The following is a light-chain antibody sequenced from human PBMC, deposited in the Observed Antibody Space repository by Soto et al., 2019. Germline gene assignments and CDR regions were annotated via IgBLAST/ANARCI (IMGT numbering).Light chain of an antibody. CDR3: SSYTNINTRACV. CDR1: SGDIGSYNR. CDR2: EVT. Sequence: QSALTQPASVSGSPGQSITISCTGTSGDIGSYNRVSWYQQHPGKAPKLIMYEVTDRPSGVSNRFSGSKSGNTASLTISGLQAEDEVEYYCSSYTNINTRACVFGTGTKLTVL. J-gene: IGLJ1*01. V-gene: IGLV2-14*01.